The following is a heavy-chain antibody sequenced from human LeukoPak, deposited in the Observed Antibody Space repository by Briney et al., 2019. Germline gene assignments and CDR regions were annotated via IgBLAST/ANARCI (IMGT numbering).Heavy chain of an antibody. CDR2: INHSGST. CDR3: ARSYGSGSYLLGVPFDI. Sequence: SETLSLTCAVYGGSFSGYYWSWIRQPPGKGLEWIGEINHSGSTNYNPSLKSRVTISVDTSKNQFSLKLSSVTAADTAVYYRARSYGSGSYLLGVPFDIWGQGTMVTVSS. J-gene: IGHJ3*02. D-gene: IGHD3-10*01. CDR1: GGSFSGYY. V-gene: IGHV4-34*01.